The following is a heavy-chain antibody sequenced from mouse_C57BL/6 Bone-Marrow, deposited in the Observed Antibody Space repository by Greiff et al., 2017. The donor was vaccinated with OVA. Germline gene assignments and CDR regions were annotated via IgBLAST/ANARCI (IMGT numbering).Heavy chain of an antibody. Sequence: QVTLKESGPGILQSSQTLSLTCSFSGFSLSTSGMGVSWIRQPSGKGLEWLAHIYWDDDKRYNPSLKSRLTISKDTSRNQVFLNITSVDTADTATYYCAGEGYYDYVWGQGTLVTVSA. J-gene: IGHJ3*01. CDR3: AGEGYYDYV. V-gene: IGHV8-12*01. CDR1: GFSLSTSGMG. D-gene: IGHD2-4*01. CDR2: IYWDDDK.